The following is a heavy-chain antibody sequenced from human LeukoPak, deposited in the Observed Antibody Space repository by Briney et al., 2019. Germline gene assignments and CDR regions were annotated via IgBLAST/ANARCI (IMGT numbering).Heavy chain of an antibody. Sequence: PSQTLSLTCTVSGGSISSGGYYWSWIRQHPGKGLEWIGYIYCSGSTYYNPSLKSRVTISVDTSKNQFSLKLSSVTAADTAVYYCARDGAAAAGSYFQHWGQGTLVTVSS. CDR3: ARDGAAAAGSYFQH. D-gene: IGHD6-13*01. V-gene: IGHV4-31*03. CDR1: GGSISSGGYY. CDR2: IYCSGST. J-gene: IGHJ1*01.